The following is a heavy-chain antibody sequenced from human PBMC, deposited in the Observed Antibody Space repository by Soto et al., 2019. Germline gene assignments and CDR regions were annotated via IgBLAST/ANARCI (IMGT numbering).Heavy chain of an antibody. J-gene: IGHJ6*03. Sequence: GGSLRLSCAASGFTFSSYSMNWVRQAPGKGLEWVSYISSSSSTIYYADSVKGRFTISRENAKNSLYLRMNSLRAEDTAVYYCARDQGIVVEPAAMPSYMDVWGKGTTVTVSS. CDR3: ARDQGIVVEPAAMPSYMDV. D-gene: IGHD2-2*01. V-gene: IGHV3-48*01. CDR2: ISSSSSTI. CDR1: GFTFSSYS.